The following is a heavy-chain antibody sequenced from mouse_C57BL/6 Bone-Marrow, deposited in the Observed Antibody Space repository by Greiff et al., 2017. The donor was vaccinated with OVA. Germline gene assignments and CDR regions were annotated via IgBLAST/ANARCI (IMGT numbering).Heavy chain of an antibody. CDR1: GYTFTDYY. CDR2: INPNNGGT. Sequence: EVQLQQSGPELVKPGASVKISCKASGYTFTDYYMNWVKQSHGKSLEWIGDINPNNGGTSYNQTFKGKATLTVDKSSSTAYMEHRSLTAEDAAVYDSARGGLGFDYWGQGTTLTVSS. J-gene: IGHJ2*01. V-gene: IGHV1-26*01. D-gene: IGHD4-1*01. CDR3: ARGGLGFDY.